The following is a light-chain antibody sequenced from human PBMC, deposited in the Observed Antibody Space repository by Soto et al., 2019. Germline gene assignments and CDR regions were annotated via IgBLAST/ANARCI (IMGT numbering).Light chain of an antibody. CDR2: GHS. Sequence: QSVLTQPPSVSGAPGQRVTISCTGSSSNIGAGYDVHWYQQLPGTAPKLLIYGHSNRPSGVPDRFSGSKSGTSASLAITGLQAEDEADYYCQSYDSSLSGLLFGGGTKVTVL. CDR3: QSYDSSLSGLL. V-gene: IGLV1-40*01. J-gene: IGLJ2*01. CDR1: SSNIGAGYD.